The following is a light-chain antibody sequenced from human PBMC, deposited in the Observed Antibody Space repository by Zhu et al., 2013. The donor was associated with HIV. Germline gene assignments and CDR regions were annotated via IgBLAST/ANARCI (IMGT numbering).Light chain of an antibody. CDR2: GAS. J-gene: IGKJ2*01. CDR3: QQYGTVPYT. V-gene: IGKV3-20*01. CDR1: QSISNNY. Sequence: IVLTQSPGTLSLSPGERATLFCRTSQSISNNYLAWYQQKPGQAPRLLIYGASTRATGVPERFSGSGSGTDFTLSLSRLESEDFAIYYCQQYGTVPYTFGQGTNLEIK.